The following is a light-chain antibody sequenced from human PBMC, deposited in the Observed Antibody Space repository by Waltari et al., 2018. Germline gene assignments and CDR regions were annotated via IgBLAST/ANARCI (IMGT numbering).Light chain of an antibody. CDR1: SSNIGKNT. CDR2: IND. J-gene: IGLJ2*01. V-gene: IGLV1-44*01. Sequence: QSVLTQPPSASGAPGQRVSIPCSRSSSNIGKNTVTWYQHLPGAAPKLLIFINDQRPSGVPDRFSGSKSGTSASLAINGLQSDDAADYYCATWDDSLNGPVFGGGTTVSVL. CDR3: ATWDDSLNGPV.